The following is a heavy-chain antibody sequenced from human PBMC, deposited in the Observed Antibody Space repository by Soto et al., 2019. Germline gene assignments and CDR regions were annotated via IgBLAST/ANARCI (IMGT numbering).Heavy chain of an antibody. D-gene: IGHD5-12*01. CDR1: GESFSGYY. Sequence: QVQLQQWGAGLLKPSETLSLTCAVSGESFSGYYWSWIRQPPGKGLEWIGEINHSGSTNYNPSLKSRVTMSLDTSKNQYSMKLSSVTAADTAMYYCAGNIVATISSFDYWGQGTLVTVSA. J-gene: IGHJ4*02. V-gene: IGHV4-34*02. CDR2: INHSGST. CDR3: AGNIVATISSFDY.